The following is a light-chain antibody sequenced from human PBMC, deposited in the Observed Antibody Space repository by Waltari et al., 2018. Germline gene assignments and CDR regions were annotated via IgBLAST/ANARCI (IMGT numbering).Light chain of an antibody. CDR1: KLGNTF. CDR2: QDK. V-gene: IGLV3-1*01. Sequence: SSGPTQPPSVSVSTGQTATITCSGSKLGNTFASWYQQRPGQSPVLVIYQDKKRPSGIPERFSGSNSGYTATLTISGALPMDEADYYCLAWDFSTAWTFGTGTRVTVL. CDR3: LAWDFSTAWT. J-gene: IGLJ1*01.